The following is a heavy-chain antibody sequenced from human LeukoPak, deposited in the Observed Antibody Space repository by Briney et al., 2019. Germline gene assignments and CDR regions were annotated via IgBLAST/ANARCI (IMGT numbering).Heavy chain of an antibody. V-gene: IGHV3-74*01. D-gene: IGHD3-10*01. CDR3: AKDRGDTSFDY. Sequence: GGSLRLSCAASGFTFSDYWMHWVRQAPGKGLVWVSRISSDGSRVTYADSVKGRFTISRDNAKNTLYLQMNSLRAEDTAVYYCAKDRGDTSFDYWGQGTLVTVSS. J-gene: IGHJ4*02. CDR2: ISSDGSRV. CDR1: GFTFSDYW.